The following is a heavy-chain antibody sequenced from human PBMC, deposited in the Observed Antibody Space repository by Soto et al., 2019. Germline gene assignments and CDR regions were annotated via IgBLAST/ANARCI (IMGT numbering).Heavy chain of an antibody. CDR1: GSSIGSFY. CDR3: ARQRLGEFAAAHDY. D-gene: IGHD3-16*01. CDR2: IYYNGMT. V-gene: IGHV4-59*01. J-gene: IGHJ4*02. Sequence: QVQLQESGPGVVKPSETLSLTCTVSGSSIGSFYWSWIRQPPGKGLEWIGYIYYNGMTYYNPSLKSRVTISVDTAKKQFSLNLDSVAAADTAVYFCARQRLGEFAAAHDYWGQGTPVSVSS.